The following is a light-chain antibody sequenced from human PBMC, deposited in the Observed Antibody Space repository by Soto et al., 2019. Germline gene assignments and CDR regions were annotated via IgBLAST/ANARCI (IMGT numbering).Light chain of an antibody. CDR1: QSVLYSSNSKNY. CDR3: QQYYSTPRT. V-gene: IGKV4-1*01. J-gene: IGKJ3*01. CDR2: WAS. Sequence: DIVMTQSPDSLTVPLGERATINCKSSQSVLYSSNSKNYLAWYQQKPAQPPKLLIYWASTRESGVPDRFSGSGSGTDFTLTISSLQAEDVAVYYCQQYYSTPRTFGPGTKVEIK.